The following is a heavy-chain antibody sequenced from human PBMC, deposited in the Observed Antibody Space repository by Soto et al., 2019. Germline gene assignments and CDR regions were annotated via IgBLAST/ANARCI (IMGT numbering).Heavy chain of an antibody. V-gene: IGHV5-51*01. D-gene: IGHD3-10*01. CDR2: IYPGDSET. CDR1: AFTFTNYY. Sequence: GESLKISCNGSAFTFTNYYIGWVRQMPGKGLEWMGIIYPGDSETTYSPSFQGQVTFSVDKSLNIAYLQWSSLKASDTAIYYCSITRHYHGAAFDSWGHGALVTVSS. CDR3: SITRHYHGAAFDS. J-gene: IGHJ4*01.